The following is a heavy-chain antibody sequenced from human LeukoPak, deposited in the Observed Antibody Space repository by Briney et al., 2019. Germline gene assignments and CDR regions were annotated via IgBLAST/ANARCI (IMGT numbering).Heavy chain of an antibody. CDR1: GFTFSDHY. CDR3: ARSDSSCYLSDY. CDR2: SRNKVNSYTT. V-gene: IGHV3-72*01. Sequence: PGGSLRLSCAASGFTFSDHYMDWVRLAPGGGLGWVGRSRNKVNSYTTEYAAPANGRFTISRDDSKNSVYLQMNSLKTEDTAVYYCARSDSSCYLSDYWGQGTLVTVSS. D-gene: IGHD3-22*01. J-gene: IGHJ4*02.